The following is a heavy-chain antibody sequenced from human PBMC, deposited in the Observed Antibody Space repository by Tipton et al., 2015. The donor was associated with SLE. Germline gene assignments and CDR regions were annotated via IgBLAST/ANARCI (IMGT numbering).Heavy chain of an antibody. CDR3: ARSGISGVDD. V-gene: IGHV3-23*01. J-gene: IGHJ6*02. Sequence: SLRLSCVASGFTFSNYAMNWVRQAPGKGLEWVSAISGSGGSTYYADSVKGRFTISRDNSKNTLYLQMNSLRAEDTAVYYCARSGISGVDDWGQGTTVTVSS. CDR1: GFTFSNYA. D-gene: IGHD2-8*01. CDR2: ISGSGGST.